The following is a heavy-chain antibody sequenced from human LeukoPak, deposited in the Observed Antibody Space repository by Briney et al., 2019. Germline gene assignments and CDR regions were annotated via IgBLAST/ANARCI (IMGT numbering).Heavy chain of an antibody. CDR3: ARGVKYGSWDPYYYYYMDV. V-gene: IGHV1-69*01. J-gene: IGHJ6*03. CDR2: IIPIFGTA. D-gene: IGHD6-6*01. Sequence: ASVKVSCKASGGTFSSYAISWVRQAPGQGLEWMGGIIPIFGTANYAQKFQGRVTITADESTSTAYMELSSLRSEDTAVYYCARGVKYGSWDPYYYYYMDVWGKGTTVTVSS. CDR1: GGTFSSYA.